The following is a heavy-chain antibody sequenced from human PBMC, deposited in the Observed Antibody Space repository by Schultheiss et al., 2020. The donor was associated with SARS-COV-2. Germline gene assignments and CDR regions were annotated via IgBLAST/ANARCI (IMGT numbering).Heavy chain of an antibody. CDR1: GFTFSSYA. D-gene: IGHD2-8*01. CDR2: ISYDGSNK. CDR3: ARGTIDCTNGICFPTATYFDY. J-gene: IGHJ4*02. V-gene: IGHV3-30*19. Sequence: GGSLRLSCAASGFTFSSYAMHWVRQAPGKGLEWVAVISYDGSNKYYADSVKGRFTISRDNSKNTLYLQMNSLRAEDTAVYYCARGTIDCTNGICFPTATYFDYWGQGTLVTVSS.